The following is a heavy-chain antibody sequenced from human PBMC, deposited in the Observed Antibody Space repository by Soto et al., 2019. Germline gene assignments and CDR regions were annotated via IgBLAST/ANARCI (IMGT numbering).Heavy chain of an antibody. J-gene: IGHJ6*02. CDR3: TRIGQRALLLPGGMDD. D-gene: IGHD2-15*01. Sequence: QLQLQESGPGLVKPSETLSLTCTVSGGSISSSSYYWGWIRQPPGKGLEWIGSIYYSGSTYYNPSSKRLVITCVNTTKNQFSQKLSPVTDADTVLYYCTRIGQRALLLPGGMDDWGQGTTVTVSS. CDR1: GGSISSSSYY. V-gene: IGHV4-39*01. CDR2: IYYSGST.